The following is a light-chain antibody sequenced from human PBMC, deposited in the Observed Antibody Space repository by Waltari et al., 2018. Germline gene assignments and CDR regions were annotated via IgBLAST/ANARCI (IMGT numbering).Light chain of an antibody. CDR2: AAS. CDR3: QQYYSYPPFT. J-gene: IGKJ3*01. V-gene: IGKV1-8*01. Sequence: AIRITQSPSSLSASTGDRVTITCRARQGISSYLAWYQQKPGKAPKLLIYAASTLQTGVPSRFSGSGSATDFTLTISCLQSEDFATYYCQQYYSYPPFTFGPGTKVDIK. CDR1: QGISSY.